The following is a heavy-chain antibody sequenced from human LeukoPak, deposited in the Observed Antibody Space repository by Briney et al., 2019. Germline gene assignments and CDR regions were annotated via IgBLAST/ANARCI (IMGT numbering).Heavy chain of an antibody. CDR1: GGSFSGYY. J-gene: IGHJ1*01. D-gene: IGHD3-9*01. Sequence: SVTLSLTCAVDGGSFSGYYWSWIRQPPGKGLEWIGEINHSGSTNYNPSLKSRVTISVDTSKNQFSLKLSSVTAADTAVYYCARGLEYDILTGYPEYFQHWGQGTLVTVSS. V-gene: IGHV4-34*01. CDR3: ARGLEYDILTGYPEYFQH. CDR2: INHSGST.